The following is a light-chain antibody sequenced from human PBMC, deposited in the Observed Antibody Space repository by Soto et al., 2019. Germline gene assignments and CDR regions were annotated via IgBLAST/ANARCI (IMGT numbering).Light chain of an antibody. V-gene: IGKV1-5*03. Sequence: DIQMTQSPSTLSGSVGDRVTITCRASQTISSWLAWYQQKPGKAPKLLIYKASTLKSGVPSRFSGSGSGTEFTLTISSLQPDDFATYYCQHYHSYPRTLGGWTKVDIK. J-gene: IGKJ4*01. CDR3: QHYHSYPRT. CDR1: QTISSW. CDR2: KAS.